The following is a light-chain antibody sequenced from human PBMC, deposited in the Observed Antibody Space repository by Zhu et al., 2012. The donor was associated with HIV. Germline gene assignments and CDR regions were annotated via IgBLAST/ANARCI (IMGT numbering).Light chain of an antibody. Sequence: IVMTQSPATLSLSPGERVTLSCRASESVKSDLAWYQQKPGQAPRLLIYDTSTRATGIPARFSGSGSGTEFTLTISSLQSEDFAVYYCQQYGDWPPLTFGGGPRWRSN. CDR3: QQYGDWPPLT. V-gene: IGKV3-15*01. CDR2: DTS. CDR1: ESVKSD. J-gene: IGKJ4*01.